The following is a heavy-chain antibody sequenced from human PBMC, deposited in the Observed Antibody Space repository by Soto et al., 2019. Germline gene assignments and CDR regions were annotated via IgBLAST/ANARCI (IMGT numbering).Heavy chain of an antibody. D-gene: IGHD3-22*01. J-gene: IGHJ3*01. CDR1: GFTFSSYS. CDR2: ISSTSSYI. Sequence: GGSLRLSCAASGFTFSSYSMNWVRQAPGKGLEWVSSISSTSSYIYYADSVKGGLTISRDNAENSLFLHMNSLRVEETAVYYCARDASIYHDSPDGLDFWGQGTVVTVSS. CDR3: ARDASIYHDSPDGLDF. V-gene: IGHV3-21*01.